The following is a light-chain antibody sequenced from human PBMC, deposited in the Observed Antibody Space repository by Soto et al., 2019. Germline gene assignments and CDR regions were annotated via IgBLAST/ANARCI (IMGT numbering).Light chain of an antibody. V-gene: IGLV1-40*01. J-gene: IGLJ2*01. CDR1: NSNIGAGYD. Sequence: QSVLTQPHSVSGAPGQRVTISCTGSNSNIGAGYDVQWYQQLPGTAPKLLIYGDSDRPSVVHDRFSGSKSGTSASLAITGLRAEYEADYYCQSYDSSLSGVVFGGGTKLTVL. CDR3: QSYDSSLSGVV. CDR2: GDS.